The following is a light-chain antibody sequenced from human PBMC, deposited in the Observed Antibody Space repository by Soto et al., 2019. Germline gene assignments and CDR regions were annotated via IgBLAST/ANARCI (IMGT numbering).Light chain of an antibody. J-gene: IGKJ1*01. Sequence: EIVVTQSPGTLSLSPGERATLSCRASQSVSSSYLAWYQQKPGQSPRLLIYGASSRATGIPDRFSGSGSGTDFTLTISRLESEDFALYYCQQDGSSPWTFGQGTKVEIK. CDR1: QSVSSSY. CDR3: QQDGSSPWT. V-gene: IGKV3-20*01. CDR2: GAS.